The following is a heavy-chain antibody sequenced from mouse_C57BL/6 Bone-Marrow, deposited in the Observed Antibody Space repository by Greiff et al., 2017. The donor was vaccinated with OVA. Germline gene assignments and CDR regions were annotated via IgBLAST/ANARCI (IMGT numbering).Heavy chain of an antibody. CDR1: GYTFTSYG. Sequence: VQLVESGAELARPGASVKLSCKASGYTFTSYGISWVKQRTGQGLEWIGEIYPRSGNTYYNEKFKGKATLTADKSSSTAYMELRSLTSEDSAVYFCARDTTVVAPFAYWGQGTLVTVSA. CDR3: ARDTTVVAPFAY. CDR2: IYPRSGNT. V-gene: IGHV1-81*01. D-gene: IGHD1-1*01. J-gene: IGHJ3*01.